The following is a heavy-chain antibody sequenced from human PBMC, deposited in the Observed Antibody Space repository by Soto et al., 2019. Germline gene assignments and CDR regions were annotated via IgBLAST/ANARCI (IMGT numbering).Heavy chain of an antibody. Sequence: ASVKVSCEASGYTFTSYDINWVRQATGQGLEWMGWMNPNSGNTGYAQKFQGRVTMTRNTSISTAYMELSSLRSEDTAVYYCARVCSSTSFDYYYYMDVWGKGTTVTVSS. CDR1: GYTFTSYD. J-gene: IGHJ6*03. D-gene: IGHD2-2*01. V-gene: IGHV1-8*01. CDR2: MNPNSGNT. CDR3: ARVCSSTSFDYYYYMDV.